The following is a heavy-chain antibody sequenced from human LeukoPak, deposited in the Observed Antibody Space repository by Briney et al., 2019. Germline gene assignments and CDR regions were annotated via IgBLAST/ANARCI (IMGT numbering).Heavy chain of an antibody. D-gene: IGHD3-22*01. Sequence: SETLSLTCTVSGGSISSYYWSWIRQPPGKGLEWIGYIYYSGSTNYNPSLKSRVTMSVDTSKNQFSLKLSSVTAADTAVYYCARHLYYDSSGDYAFDIWGQGTMVTVSS. V-gene: IGHV4-59*08. CDR1: GGSISSYY. CDR3: ARHLYYDSSGDYAFDI. CDR2: IYYSGST. J-gene: IGHJ3*02.